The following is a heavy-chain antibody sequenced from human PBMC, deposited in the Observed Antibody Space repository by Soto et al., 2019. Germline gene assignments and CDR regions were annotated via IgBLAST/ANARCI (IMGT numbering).Heavy chain of an antibody. D-gene: IGHD2-2*01. CDR2: THHSGST. V-gene: IGHV4-4*02. CDR1: GDSVSNHYW. Sequence: QVQLQESGPGLVKPSGTLSLTCAVSGDSVSNHYWWSWVRQSPGKGLEWIGETHHSGSTHYNPSLNGRVTISVDKSRNHFSLDLTSVTAADTAIYFCARNGDCSTSRCHVGWLDPWGRGTLVNVSS. CDR3: ARNGDCSTSRCHVGWLDP. J-gene: IGHJ5*02.